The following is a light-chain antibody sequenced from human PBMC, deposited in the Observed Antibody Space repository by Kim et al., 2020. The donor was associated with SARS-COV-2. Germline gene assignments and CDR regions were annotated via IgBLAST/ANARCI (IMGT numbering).Light chain of an antibody. V-gene: IGLV1-47*01. CDR2: RNN. CDR3: AAWDDSLSGWV. CDR1: SSNIGSNY. J-gene: IGLJ3*02. Sequence: GQRVTSACSGSSSNIGSNYVYWYQQLPGTAPKLRIYRNNQRPSGVPDRFSGSKSGTSASLAISGLRSEDEADYYCAAWDDSLSGWVFGGGTQLTVL.